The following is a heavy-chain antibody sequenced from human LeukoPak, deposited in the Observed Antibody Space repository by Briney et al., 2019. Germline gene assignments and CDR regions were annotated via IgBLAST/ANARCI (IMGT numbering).Heavy chain of an antibody. CDR2: IYSGGST. V-gene: IGHV3-66*02. D-gene: IGHD2-15*01. CDR3: ASQAALPYFDY. CDR1: GFTVSSNY. Sequence: PGGSLRLSCAASGFTVSSNYMSWVRQAPGKGLEWVSVIYSGGSTYYADSVKGRFTISRDNSKNTLYLQMNSLRAEDTAVYYCASQAALPYFDYWGQGTLVTVSS. J-gene: IGHJ4*02.